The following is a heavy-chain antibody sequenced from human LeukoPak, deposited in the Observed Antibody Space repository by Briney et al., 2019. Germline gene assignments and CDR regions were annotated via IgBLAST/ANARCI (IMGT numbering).Heavy chain of an antibody. J-gene: IGHJ4*02. CDR1: GGSFSGYY. CDR2: INHSGST. V-gene: IGHV4-34*01. Sequence: ASETLSLTCAVYGGSFSGYYWSWIRQPPGKGLEWIGEINHSGSTNYNPSLKSRVTISVDTSKNQFSLKLSSVTAADTAVYYCARRYFDGNDYWGQGTLVTVSS. D-gene: IGHD3-9*01. CDR3: ARRYFDGNDY.